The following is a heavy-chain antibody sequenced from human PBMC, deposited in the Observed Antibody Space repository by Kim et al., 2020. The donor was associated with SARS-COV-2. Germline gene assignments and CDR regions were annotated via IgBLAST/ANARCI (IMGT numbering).Heavy chain of an antibody. CDR1: GYTFTSYD. J-gene: IGHJ6*02. Sequence: ASVKVSCKASGYTFTSYDINWVRQATGQGLEWMGWMNPNSGNTGYAQKFQGRVTMTRNTSISTAYMELSSLRSEDTAVYYCARVGSGLAYHYYYYGMDVWGQGTTVTVSS. D-gene: IGHD3-10*01. CDR3: ARVGSGLAYHYYYYGMDV. V-gene: IGHV1-8*01. CDR2: MNPNSGNT.